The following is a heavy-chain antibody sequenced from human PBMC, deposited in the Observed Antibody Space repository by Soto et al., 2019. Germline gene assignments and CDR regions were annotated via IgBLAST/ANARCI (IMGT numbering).Heavy chain of an antibody. CDR3: ARGYYDILTGYYKWVYFDY. Sequence: EASVKVSCKASGYTFTSYDINWVRQATGQGLEWMGWMNPNSGNTGYAQKFQGRVTMTRNTSISTAYMELSSLRSEDTAVYYCARGYYDILTGYYKWVYFDYWGQGTLVTVSS. D-gene: IGHD3-9*01. J-gene: IGHJ4*02. V-gene: IGHV1-8*01. CDR1: GYTFTSYD. CDR2: MNPNSGNT.